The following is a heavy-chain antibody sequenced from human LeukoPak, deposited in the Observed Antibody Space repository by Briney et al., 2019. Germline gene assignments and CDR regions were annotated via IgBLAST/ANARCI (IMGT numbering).Heavy chain of an antibody. D-gene: IGHD3-3*01. CDR3: ARDRRRFLEWLLYDY. Sequence: PGGSLRLSCAASGFTFSSYSMNWVRQAPGKGLEWVSYISSSSSTIYYADSVKGRFTISRDNAKNSLYLQMNSLRAEDTAVYYCARDRRRFLEWLLYDYWGQGTLATVSS. CDR2: ISSSSSTI. J-gene: IGHJ4*02. V-gene: IGHV3-48*01. CDR1: GFTFSSYS.